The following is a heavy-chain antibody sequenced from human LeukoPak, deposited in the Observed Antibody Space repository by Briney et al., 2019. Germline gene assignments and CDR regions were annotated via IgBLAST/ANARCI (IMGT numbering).Heavy chain of an antibody. CDR2: IYYSSST. CDR3: ARAYCGGDCYRGWFDT. Sequence: SETLSLTCTVSGGSISSYYMSWVRQAPGKGLEWIGYIYYSSSTNYNPSLKSPVTISVDTSKNQFSLKLSSVTAADTAVYYCARAYCGGDCYRGWFDTWGQGTLVTVSS. CDR1: GGSISSYY. D-gene: IGHD2-21*02. V-gene: IGHV4-59*01. J-gene: IGHJ5*02.